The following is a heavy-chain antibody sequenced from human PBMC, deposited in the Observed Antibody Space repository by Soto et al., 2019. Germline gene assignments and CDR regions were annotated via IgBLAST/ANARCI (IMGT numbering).Heavy chain of an antibody. D-gene: IGHD4-4*01. V-gene: IGHV1-69*01. Sequence: QVQLVQSGAEVKKPGSSVKVSCKASGGTFSSYAISWVRQAPGQGLEWMGGIIPIFGTANYAQKFQGRVTITADESTSKAYMELSRLRSEDTAVYYCAGAYGSNSEGIYYYYGMDVWGQGTTFTVSS. CDR3: AGAYGSNSEGIYYYYGMDV. CDR1: GGTFSSYA. CDR2: IIPIFGTA. J-gene: IGHJ6*02.